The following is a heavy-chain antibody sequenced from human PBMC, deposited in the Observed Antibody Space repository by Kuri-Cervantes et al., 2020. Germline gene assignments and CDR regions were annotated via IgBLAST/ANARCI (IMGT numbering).Heavy chain of an antibody. Sequence: GESLKISCEASTFSFSTSWMTWARQAPGKGLEWVAHINQDGSDKSYVDAVKGRFTISRDNSKNTLYLQMNSLRAEDTAVYYCANWGDDYGDYFDYWGQGTLVTVSS. J-gene: IGHJ4*02. V-gene: IGHV3-7*01. CDR2: INQDGSDK. D-gene: IGHD4-17*01. CDR3: ANWGDDYGDYFDY. CDR1: TFSFSTSW.